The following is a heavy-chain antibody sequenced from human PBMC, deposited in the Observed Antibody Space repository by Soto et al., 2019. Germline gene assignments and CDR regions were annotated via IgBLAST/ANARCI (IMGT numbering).Heavy chain of an antibody. Sequence: EVQLVESGGGLVKPGGSLRLSCAASGFTFSSYSMNWVRQAPGKGLEWVSSISSSSSYIYYAGSVKGRFTISRDNAKNARSREVGSLRAEDTAVYYCAREWGGDMVRGVIGFDYWGQGTLVTVSS. CDR3: AREWGGDMVRGVIGFDY. V-gene: IGHV3-21*01. D-gene: IGHD3-10*01. J-gene: IGHJ4*02. CDR2: ISSSSSYI. CDR1: GFTFSSYS.